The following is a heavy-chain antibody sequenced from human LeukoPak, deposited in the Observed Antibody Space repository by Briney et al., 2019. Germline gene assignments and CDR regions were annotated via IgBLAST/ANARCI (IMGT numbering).Heavy chain of an antibody. CDR1: GYTFTGYS. D-gene: IGHD2-21*01. CDR2: INPDNGDT. CDR3: ARGNRGGDCSGRY. Sequence: ASVKVSCKASGYTFTGYSIHWVRQAPGQGLEWMGWINPDNGDTNYAQKFQGRVTMTRDTSTKTAYMELNSLRSDDTAVYYCARGNRGGDCSGRYWGQGTLVTVSS. V-gene: IGHV1-2*02. J-gene: IGHJ4*02.